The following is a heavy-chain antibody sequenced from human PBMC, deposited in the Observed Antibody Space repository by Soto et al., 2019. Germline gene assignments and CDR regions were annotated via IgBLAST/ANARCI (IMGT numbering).Heavy chain of an antibody. D-gene: IGHD3-9*01. V-gene: IGHV3-23*01. CDR1: GFPFIIYA. J-gene: IGHJ6*04. CDR2: ISGSGGST. CDR3: AKDAYYDILTGYYSPTDV. Sequence: GSVRLSCSASGFPFIIYAISCVRQAPGKGLEWVSAISGSGGSTYYADSVKGRFTISRDNSKNTLYLQMNSLRAEDTAVYYCAKDAYYDILTGYYSPTDVWGKGTTVTVSS.